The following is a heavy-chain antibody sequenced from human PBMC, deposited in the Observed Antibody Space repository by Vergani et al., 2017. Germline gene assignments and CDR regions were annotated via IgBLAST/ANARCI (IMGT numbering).Heavy chain of an antibody. CDR1: GASIRSSNYY. Sequence: QLQESGPGLVKPSATLSLTCSVSGASIRSSNYYWSWIRQPPGKGLEWIGYIYYSGSTNYNPSLKSRVTISVDTSKNQFSLKLSSVTAADTAVYYCAREGAGYSSSWYRGGFDPWGQGTLVTVSS. D-gene: IGHD6-13*01. CDR3: AREGAGYSSSWYRGGFDP. J-gene: IGHJ5*02. V-gene: IGHV4-61*01. CDR2: IYYSGST.